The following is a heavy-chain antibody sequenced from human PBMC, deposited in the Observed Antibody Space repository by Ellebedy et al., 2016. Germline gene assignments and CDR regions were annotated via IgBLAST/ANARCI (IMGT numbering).Heavy chain of an antibody. CDR1: GFTFSSYA. CDR3: ARSYCDRTSCYGMDV. J-gene: IGHJ6*02. V-gene: IGHV3-30-3*01. CDR2: ISYDATNT. Sequence: GGSLRLSCTASGFTFSSYAMHWVRQAPGKGLEWVAVISYDATNTYYADSVKGRFPISRDNSKNTLYLQMNSLRDEDTAVYYCARSYCDRTSCYGMDVWGQGTTVTVSS. D-gene: IGHD2-2*01.